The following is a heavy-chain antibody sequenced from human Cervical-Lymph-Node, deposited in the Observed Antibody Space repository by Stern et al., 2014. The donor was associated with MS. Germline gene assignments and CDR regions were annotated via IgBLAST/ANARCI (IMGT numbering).Heavy chain of an antibody. Sequence: VKLLESGAEVKKPGASVKVSCKASGYTFTSYYMHWVRQDPGQGLEWMGIINPSGGSPSYAQKFQGRVTMTRDTSTSTVYMELSSLRSEDTAVYYCARVSAHYGMDVWGQGTTVTVSS. CDR3: ARVSAHYGMDV. CDR2: INPSGGSP. D-gene: IGHD6-25*01. J-gene: IGHJ6*02. CDR1: GYTFTSYY. V-gene: IGHV1-46*01.